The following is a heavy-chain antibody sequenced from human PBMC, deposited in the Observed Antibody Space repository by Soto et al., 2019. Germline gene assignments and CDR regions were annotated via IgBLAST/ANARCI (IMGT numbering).Heavy chain of an antibody. CDR3: SREGRYCSGGSCQELRAFDI. CDR2: IIPIFGTA. V-gene: IGHV1-69*01. CDR1: GGTFSSYA. Sequence: QVQLVQSGAEVKKPGSSVKVSCKASGGTFSSYAISWVRQAPGQGLEWMGWIIPIFGTANYAQKFQGRVTITAYEYTSTAYIELSSLRSEDTAVYYCSREGRYCSGGSCQELRAFDIWHQGTMVTVSS. J-gene: IGHJ3*02. D-gene: IGHD2-15*01.